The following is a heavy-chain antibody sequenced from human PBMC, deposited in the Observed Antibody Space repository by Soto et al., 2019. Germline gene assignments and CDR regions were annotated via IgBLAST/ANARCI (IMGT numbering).Heavy chain of an antibody. Sequence: ASVKVSCKASGYTFTSYDINWVRQATGQGLEWMGWMNPNSGNTGYAQKFQGRVTMTRNTSISTAYMELSSLRSEDTAVYYCARHWGYSYGSGTSNFDYWGQGTLVTVSS. D-gene: IGHD5-18*01. V-gene: IGHV1-8*01. CDR1: GYTFTSYD. CDR2: MNPNSGNT. CDR3: ARHWGYSYGSGTSNFDY. J-gene: IGHJ4*02.